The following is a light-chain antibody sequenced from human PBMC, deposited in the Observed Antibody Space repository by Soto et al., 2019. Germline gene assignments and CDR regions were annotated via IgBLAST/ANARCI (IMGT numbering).Light chain of an antibody. CDR1: QSISSY. V-gene: IGKV1-39*01. CDR3: QQSCSTPPLT. Sequence: DIQMTQSPSSLSASVGDRVTITCRASQSISSYLNWYQQKPGKAPKLLIYAASSLQSGVPSRFSGSGSGTDFTLTISSLQPEDFATYYCQQSCSTPPLTFGQGTKLEIK. J-gene: IGKJ2*01. CDR2: AAS.